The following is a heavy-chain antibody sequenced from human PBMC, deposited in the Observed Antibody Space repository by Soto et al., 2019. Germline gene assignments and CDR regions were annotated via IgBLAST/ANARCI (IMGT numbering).Heavy chain of an antibody. CDR2: INHSGST. D-gene: IGHD7-27*01. CDR1: GGSFSCYH. Sequence: PSETLSLTCAVYGGSFSCYHWSWIRQPPGKGLEWIGEINHSGSTNYNPPLKSRVTISVDTSKNQFSLKLSSVTAADTAVYYCARGNTGLGYYYYYMDVWGKGTTVTVSS. CDR3: ARGNTGLGYYYYYMDV. J-gene: IGHJ6*03. V-gene: IGHV4-34*01.